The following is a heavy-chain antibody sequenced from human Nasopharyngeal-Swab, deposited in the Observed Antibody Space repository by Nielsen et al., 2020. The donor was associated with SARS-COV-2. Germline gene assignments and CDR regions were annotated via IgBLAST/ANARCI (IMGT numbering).Heavy chain of an antibody. D-gene: IGHD6-19*01. CDR3: ARIPGYSSGWYSGGMDV. Sequence: SGPTLVQPTQTLTLTCTLSGFSLSTSGMCVSWIRQPPGKAMEWLALIDWADDKYYSTSLKTRLTISKDTSKNQVVLTMTNMDPVDTATYYCARIPGYSSGWYSGGMDVWGQGTTVTVSS. J-gene: IGHJ6*02. V-gene: IGHV2-70*01. CDR1: GFSLSTSGMC. CDR2: IDWADDK.